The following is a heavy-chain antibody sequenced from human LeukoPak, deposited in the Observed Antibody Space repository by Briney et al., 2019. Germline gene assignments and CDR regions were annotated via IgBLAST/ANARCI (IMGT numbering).Heavy chain of an antibody. V-gene: IGHV4-34*01. CDR2: INHSGST. D-gene: IGHD1-20*01. CDR1: GESFSGYY. Sequence: SETLSLTCAVYGESFSGYYWTWIRQPPGKGLEWIGEINHSGSTNYNPSLKSRVTISVDTSKNQFSLKLSSVAAADTAVYYCARGVNNWNVDVFDIWGQGTMVTVSS. J-gene: IGHJ3*02. CDR3: ARGVNNWNVDVFDI.